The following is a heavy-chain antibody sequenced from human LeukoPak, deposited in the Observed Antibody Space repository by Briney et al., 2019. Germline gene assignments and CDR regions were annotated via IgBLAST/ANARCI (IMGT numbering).Heavy chain of an antibody. CDR2: ISGSSSYM. J-gene: IGHJ4*02. CDR1: GFTFRSYS. Sequence: GGSLRLSCAASGFTFRSYSMNWVRQAPGKGLEWVSSISGSSSYMYYADSVKGRFTISRDNAKNSLYLEVGSLRLEDTAFYYCTRGYSTRHFPFDSWGQGTLVTVSS. V-gene: IGHV3-21*04. CDR3: TRGYSTRHFPFDS. D-gene: IGHD2-2*01.